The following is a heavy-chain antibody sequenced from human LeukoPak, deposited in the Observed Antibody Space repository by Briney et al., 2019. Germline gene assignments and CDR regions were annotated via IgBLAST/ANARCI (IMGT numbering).Heavy chain of an antibody. Sequence: GRSLRLSCAASLFTFSSYPMHWVRQAPGKGLEWVAVISYDGSNKYYADSVKGRFTISRDNSKNTLYLQMNSLRAEDTAVYYCARESEYSYGHFDYWGQGTLVTVSS. D-gene: IGHD5-18*01. J-gene: IGHJ4*02. CDR2: ISYDGSNK. CDR3: ARESEYSYGHFDY. V-gene: IGHV3-30*04. CDR1: LFTFSSYP.